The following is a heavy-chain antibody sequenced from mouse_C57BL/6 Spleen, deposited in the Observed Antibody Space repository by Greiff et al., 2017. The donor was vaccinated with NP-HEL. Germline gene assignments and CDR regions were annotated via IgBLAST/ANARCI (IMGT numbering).Heavy chain of an antibody. D-gene: IGHD1-1*01. V-gene: IGHV1-59*01. CDR2: IDPSDSYT. CDR3: ARPLIMTTVDHWYFDV. J-gene: IGHJ1*03. Sequence: VQLQQPGAELVRPGTSVKLSCKASGYTFTSYWMHWVKQRPGQGLEWIGVIDPSDSYTNYNQKFKGKATLTVDTSSSTAYMQLSSLTSEDSAVYYCARPLIMTTVDHWYFDVWGTGTTVTVSS. CDR1: GYTFTSYW.